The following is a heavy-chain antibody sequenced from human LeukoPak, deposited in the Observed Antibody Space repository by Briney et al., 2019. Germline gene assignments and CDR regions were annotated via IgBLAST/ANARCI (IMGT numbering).Heavy chain of an antibody. CDR1: GFTFSSYG. D-gene: IGHD3-16*01. V-gene: IGHV3-30*03. CDR2: ISYDGSNK. CDR3: SRARGELTSYPYYYYGMDV. J-gene: IGHJ6*04. Sequence: PGGSLRPSCAASGFTFSSYGMHWVRQAPGKGLEWVAVISYDGSNKYYADSVKGRFTISRDNSKNTLYLQMNSLRAEDTAVYYCSRARGELTSYPYYYYGMDVWGKGTTVTVSS.